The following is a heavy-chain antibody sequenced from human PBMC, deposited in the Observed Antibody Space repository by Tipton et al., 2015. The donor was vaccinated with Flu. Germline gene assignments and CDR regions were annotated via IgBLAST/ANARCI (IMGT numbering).Heavy chain of an antibody. Sequence: QVQLVQSGAEVKKPGASVQVSCKAYGYTFTDKYLHWVRQAPGQGLEWMGWINPNSGGTNYAQMFQGRATMTRDTSISTAYMELSSLRSDDTAVYYCAREDTYYKNWGQGTLVTVSS. V-gene: IGHV1-2*02. CDR3: AREDTYYKN. CDR1: GYTFTDKY. CDR2: INPNSGGT. D-gene: IGHD1-26*01. J-gene: IGHJ4*02.